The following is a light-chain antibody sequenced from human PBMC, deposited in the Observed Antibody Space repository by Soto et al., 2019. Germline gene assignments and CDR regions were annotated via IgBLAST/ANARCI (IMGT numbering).Light chain of an antibody. Sequence: QSVLTQPASVSGSPGRSITISCTGTSNDVGSYNLVSWYQQHPGKAPKLMIFEGSKRPSGVSNRFSGSKSGNTASLTISGLQAEDEADYYCCSYAGSLWVFGGGTKVTVL. CDR2: EGS. CDR1: SNDVGSYNL. CDR3: CSYAGSLWV. J-gene: IGLJ3*02. V-gene: IGLV2-23*01.